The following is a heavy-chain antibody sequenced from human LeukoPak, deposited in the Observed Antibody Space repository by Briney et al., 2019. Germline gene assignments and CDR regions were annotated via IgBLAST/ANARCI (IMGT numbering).Heavy chain of an antibody. CDR2: ISYDGSNK. J-gene: IGHJ6*02. V-gene: IGHV3-30*18. CDR3: AKDLAGDWYGMDG. CDR1: GFTFSSYG. D-gene: IGHD7-27*01. Sequence: GGSLRLSCAASGFTFSSYGMHWVRQAPGKGLEGVAVISYDGSNKYYADSVKGRFTISRDNSKNTLYLQMNSLRAEDTAVYYCAKDLAGDWYGMDGWGQGTTVTVSS.